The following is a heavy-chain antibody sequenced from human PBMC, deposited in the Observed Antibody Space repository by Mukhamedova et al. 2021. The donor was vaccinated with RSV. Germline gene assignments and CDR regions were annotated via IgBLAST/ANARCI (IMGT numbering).Heavy chain of an antibody. J-gene: IGHJ3*02. Sequence: QRAGSGLEWIGRVYTTGTTTYNPSFKSRATMSIDLSSNQFFLRLASVTAADTAVYFCASPSTGTSASDIWGQGTKVSAS. CDR2: VYTTGTT. CDR3: ASPSTGTSASDI. D-gene: IGHD1-1*01. V-gene: IGHV4-59*10.